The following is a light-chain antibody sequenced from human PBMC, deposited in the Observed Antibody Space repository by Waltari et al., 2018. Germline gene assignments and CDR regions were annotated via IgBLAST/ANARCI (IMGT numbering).Light chain of an antibody. CDR2: HAS. V-gene: IGKV3-20*01. J-gene: IGKJ1*01. CDR3: QKYDSLPAT. CDR1: QSVIKY. Sequence: VLTQSPRTLSLPQGDRATLSCRASQSVIKYLAWYQQKPGRAPRLLIYHASTRATGIPDRFSGSGSGTDFSLTISRLEPEDFAVYYCQKYDSLPATFGQGTRVEIK.